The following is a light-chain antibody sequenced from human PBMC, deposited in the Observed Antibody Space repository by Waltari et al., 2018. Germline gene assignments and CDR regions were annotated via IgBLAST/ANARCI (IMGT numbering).Light chain of an antibody. J-gene: IGLJ1*01. Sequence: QSVLTQPPSASGTPGQTVTISCYGTNSNIGRNSVFWYQQLPGTAPKLLIYRDNQRPSGVPDRFSGSKSGTSASLAIRGLRSEDDGDYYCAAWDDSLSVSYVFGSGTKVTV. CDR2: RDN. V-gene: IGLV1-47*01. CDR1: NSNIGRNS. CDR3: AAWDDSLSVSYV.